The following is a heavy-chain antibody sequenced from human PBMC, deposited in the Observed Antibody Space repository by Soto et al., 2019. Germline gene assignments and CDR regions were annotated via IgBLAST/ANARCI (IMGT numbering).Heavy chain of an antibody. J-gene: IGHJ5*02. Sequence: SLSCAASGFIFRSYSMNWVRQAPGKGLEWVSSIGSSGNYIYYADSVKGRFTISRDNAKNSLYLQMNSLRAEDTAVYYCARGGDHDFWSGHNWSVPSGPGTHVTVS. CDR1: GFIFRSYS. D-gene: IGHD3-3*01. CDR3: ARGGDHDFWSGHNWSVP. CDR2: IGSSGNYI. V-gene: IGHV3-21*01.